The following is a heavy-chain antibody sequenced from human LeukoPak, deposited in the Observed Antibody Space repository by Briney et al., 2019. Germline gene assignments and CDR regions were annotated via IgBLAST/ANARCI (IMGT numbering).Heavy chain of an antibody. D-gene: IGHD2-2*01. CDR1: GYTFTSYG. CDR2: ISAYNGNT. CDR3: ARGKLGYCSSTSCYRPGDAFDI. Sequence: GASVKVSCKASGYTFTSYGISWVRQAPGQGLEWMGWISAYNGNTNYAQKLQGRVTMTTDTSTSTAYMELRSLRSDDTAVYYCARGKLGYCSSTSCYRPGDAFDIWGQGTMVTASS. V-gene: IGHV1-18*01. J-gene: IGHJ3*02.